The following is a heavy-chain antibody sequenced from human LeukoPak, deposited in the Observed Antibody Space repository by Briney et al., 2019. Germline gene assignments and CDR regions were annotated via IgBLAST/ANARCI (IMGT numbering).Heavy chain of an antibody. CDR3: AKSSGWYLYRHFDY. CDR2: ISGNGDNA. V-gene: IGHV3-23*01. D-gene: IGHD6-19*01. Sequence: GGSLRLSCAASGFTFSTYAMTWVRQAPGKGLEWVSTISGNGDNAYYADSVKGRFTISRDNSKYTLYLQMNSLGAEDTAVYYCAKSSGWYLYRHFDYWGQGTLVTVSS. J-gene: IGHJ4*02. CDR1: GFTFSTYA.